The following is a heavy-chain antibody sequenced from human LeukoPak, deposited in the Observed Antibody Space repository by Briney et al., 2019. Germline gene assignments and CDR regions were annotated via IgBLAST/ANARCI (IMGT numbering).Heavy chain of an antibody. Sequence: GGSLRLSCAASGFTFSSYWMSWVRQAPGKGLEWVANIKQDGSEKYYVDSVKGRFTISRDNAKNSLYLQMNSLRAEDTAVYYCSRWDPVRDFDYWGQGTLVTVSS. J-gene: IGHJ4*02. CDR2: IKQDGSEK. CDR3: SRWDPVRDFDY. V-gene: IGHV3-7*01. D-gene: IGHD1-26*01. CDR1: GFTFSSYW.